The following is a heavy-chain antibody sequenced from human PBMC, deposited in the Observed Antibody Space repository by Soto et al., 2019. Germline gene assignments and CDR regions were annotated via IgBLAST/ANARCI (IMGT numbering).Heavy chain of an antibody. CDR1: GFTFRSYA. CDR3: AKGWGYRDYYYMDV. D-gene: IGHD3-16*01. CDR2: ISGSGGST. J-gene: IGHJ6*03. V-gene: IGHV3-23*01. Sequence: GGSLRLSCAASGFTFRSYATSWVRQAPGKGLEWVSGISGSGGSTYYADPVKGRFTISRDNSKNTLYLQMNSLRAEDTAVYYCAKGWGYRDYYYMDVWGKGTTVTVSS.